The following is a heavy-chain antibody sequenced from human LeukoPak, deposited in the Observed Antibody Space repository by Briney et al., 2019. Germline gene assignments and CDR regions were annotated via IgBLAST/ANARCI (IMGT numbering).Heavy chain of an antibody. CDR2: MNPNSGNT. V-gene: IGHV1-8*01. J-gene: IGHJ6*02. D-gene: IGHD3-10*01. CDR3: ARGTLVRRADYYYYGMDV. CDR1: GYTFTSYG. Sequence: ASVKVSCKASGYTFTSYGINWVRQATGQGLEWMGWMNPNSGNTGYAQKFQGRVTMTRNTSISTAYMELSSLRSEDTAVYYCARGTLVRRADYYYYGMDVWGQGTTVTVSS.